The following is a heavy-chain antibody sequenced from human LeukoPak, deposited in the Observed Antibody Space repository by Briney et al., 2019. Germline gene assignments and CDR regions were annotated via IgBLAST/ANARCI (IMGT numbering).Heavy chain of an antibody. J-gene: IGHJ6*02. CDR1: GGSLSSGGYF. Sequence: SETLSLTCTVSGGSLSSGGYFWNWFRQHPGTGLEWIGYIFHSGSTFYNPSLESRVTISVDTSQNQFSLKLSSVTAADTAVYYCASSEATTTPPPYGMDVWGQGTTVTVSS. V-gene: IGHV4-31*03. CDR3: ASSEATTTPPPYGMDV. D-gene: IGHD5-12*01. CDR2: IFHSGST.